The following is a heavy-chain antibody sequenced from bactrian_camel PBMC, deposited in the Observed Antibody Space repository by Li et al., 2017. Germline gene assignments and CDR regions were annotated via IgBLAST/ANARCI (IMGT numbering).Heavy chain of an antibody. D-gene: IGHD2*01. J-gene: IGHJ6*01. CDR1: GFTFSTYY. Sequence: VQLVESGGGLVQPGGSLRLSCAASGFTFSTYYMGWVRQAPGKGLEWVSAISWSGDSTNYADSVKGRFTISRDNARNTVYLQMNDLKPEDSAMYYCATEPDGGFCSPSNDFSYWGQGTQVTVS. V-gene: IGHV3S40*01. CDR3: ATEPDGGFCSPSNDFSY. CDR2: ISWSGDST.